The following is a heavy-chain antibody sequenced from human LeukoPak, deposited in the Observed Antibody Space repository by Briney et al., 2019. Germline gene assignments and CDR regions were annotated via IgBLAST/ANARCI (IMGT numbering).Heavy chain of an antibody. CDR3: ARHWIYCRSTSCYSPYFDY. Sequence: KNGESLKISCKGSGYSFTSYWIGWVRQMPGKGLEWMGIIYPGDSDTRYSPSFQGQVTISADKSISTAYLQWSSLKASDTAMYYCARHWIYCRSTSCYSPYFDYWGQGTLVTVSS. CDR2: IYPGDSDT. V-gene: IGHV5-51*01. D-gene: IGHD2-2*01. J-gene: IGHJ4*02. CDR1: GYSFTSYW.